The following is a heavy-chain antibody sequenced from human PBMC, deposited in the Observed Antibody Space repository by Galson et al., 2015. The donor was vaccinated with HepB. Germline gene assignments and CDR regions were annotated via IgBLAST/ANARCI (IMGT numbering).Heavy chain of an antibody. CDR2: INSKTDGGTT. Sequence: SLRLSCAASGFTFSNAWMSWVRQAPGKGLEWVGRINSKTDGGTTDYAAPVKARFTISRDDSKNTLYLQMNSLKTEDTAVYYCTTDASSAYYYGYYYGMDVWGQGTTVTVSS. V-gene: IGHV3-15*01. D-gene: IGHD3-22*01. CDR1: GFTFSNAW. CDR3: TTDASSAYYYGYYYGMDV. J-gene: IGHJ6*02.